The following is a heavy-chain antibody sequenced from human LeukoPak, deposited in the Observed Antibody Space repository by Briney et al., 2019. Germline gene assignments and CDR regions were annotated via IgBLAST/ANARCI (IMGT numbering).Heavy chain of an antibody. D-gene: IGHD2-15*01. CDR3: ARVPVAALYYFDY. Sequence: SETLSLTCTVSGGSISSYYWSWIRQPPGKGLEWIGYIYYSGSTNYNPSLKSRVTISVDTSKNQFSLKLSSVTAADTAVYYCARVPVAALYYFDYWGQGTPVTVSS. J-gene: IGHJ4*02. CDR1: GGSISSYY. CDR2: IYYSGST. V-gene: IGHV4-59*01.